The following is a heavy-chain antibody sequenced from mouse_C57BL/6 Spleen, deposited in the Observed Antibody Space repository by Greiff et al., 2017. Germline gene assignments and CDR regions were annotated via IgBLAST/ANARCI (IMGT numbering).Heavy chain of an antibody. J-gene: IGHJ2*01. Sequence: QVQLQQSGAELVKPGASVKISCKASGYAFSSYWMNWVKQRPGKGLEWIGQIYPGDGDTNYNGKLKGKATLTADKSSSTAYMQLSRLTSEDSAVVFETRSRGGYFACWGQGTTLTVSS. CDR3: TRSRGGYFAC. D-gene: IGHD3-2*01. CDR1: GYAFSSYW. V-gene: IGHV1-80*01. CDR2: IYPGDGDT.